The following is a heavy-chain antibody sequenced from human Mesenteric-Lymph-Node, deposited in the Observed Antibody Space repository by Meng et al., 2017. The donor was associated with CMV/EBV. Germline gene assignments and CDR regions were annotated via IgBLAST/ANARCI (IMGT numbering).Heavy chain of an antibody. J-gene: IGHJ5*02. CDR1: GGTFSSYT. CDR2: IIPILGIA. D-gene: IGHD6-13*01. CDR3: AGGIAAAGSRWFDP. V-gene: IGHV1-69*02. Sequence: QVQLVQSGAELKKPGSSVKVSFNASGGTFSSYTISWVRQAPGQGLEWMGRIIPILGIANYAQKFQGRVTITADKSTSTAYMELSSLRSEDTAVYYCAGGIAAAGSRWFDPWGQGTLVTVSS.